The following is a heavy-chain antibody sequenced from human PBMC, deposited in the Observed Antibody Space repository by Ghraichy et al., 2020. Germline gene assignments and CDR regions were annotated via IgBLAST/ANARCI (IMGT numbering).Heavy chain of an antibody. CDR2: IGGSSTHI. V-gene: IGHV3-21*06. J-gene: IGHJ6*02. D-gene: IGHD2-2*02. CDR3: ARGGSDIDVVPAAIISMDV. CDR1: GFTFITYS. Sequence: GESLNISCAVSGFTFITYSMNWVRQAPGKGLEWVSSIGGSSTHIYYADSVKGRFIISRDNAKNSLYLQMDSLRAEDTAVYYCARGGSDIDVVPAAIISMDVWGQGTTVTVSS.